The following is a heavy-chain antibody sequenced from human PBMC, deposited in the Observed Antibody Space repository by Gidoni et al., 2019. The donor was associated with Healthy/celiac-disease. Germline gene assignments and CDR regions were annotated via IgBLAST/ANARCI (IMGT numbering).Heavy chain of an antibody. D-gene: IGHD4-17*01. Sequence: EVQLLESGGGLVQPGGSLSLSCAASAFTFSSYAMSWVRQAPGKGLEWVSAFSGSGGSTYYADSVKGRFTISRDNSKNTLYLQMNRLRAEDTAVYYCAKSSRQMTTVTTPFDYGGQGTLVTVSS. CDR1: AFTFSSYA. CDR2: FSGSGGST. J-gene: IGHJ4*02. V-gene: IGHV3-23*01. CDR3: AKSSRQMTTVTTPFDY.